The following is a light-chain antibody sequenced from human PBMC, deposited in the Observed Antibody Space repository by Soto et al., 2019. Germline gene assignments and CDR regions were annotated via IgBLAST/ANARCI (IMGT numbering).Light chain of an antibody. Sequence: IVLTQSPGTLSLTPGETATLSCRASQSVSSNLAWYQQKPGQAPRLLIYGASTRATGIPARFSGSGSGTEFTLTISSLQSEDFAVYYCQQYNNWPPVTFGQGTKVDIK. CDR3: QQYNNWPPVT. V-gene: IGKV3-15*01. J-gene: IGKJ1*01. CDR2: GAS. CDR1: QSVSSN.